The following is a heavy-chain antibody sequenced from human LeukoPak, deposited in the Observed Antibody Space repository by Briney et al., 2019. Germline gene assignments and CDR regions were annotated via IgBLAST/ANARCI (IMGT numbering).Heavy chain of an antibody. CDR1: GFTFSNSW. V-gene: IGHV3-7*01. Sequence: GGSLRLSCAASGFTFSNSWMAWVRQAPGKGLEWVANIKQDGSTKHHAESLKGRFTISRDNPKSSVYVQMNSLRADDTAVYYCARDTDGSLDYWGQGILVTVAS. J-gene: IGHJ4*02. CDR2: IKQDGSTK. D-gene: IGHD1-26*01. CDR3: ARDTDGSLDY.